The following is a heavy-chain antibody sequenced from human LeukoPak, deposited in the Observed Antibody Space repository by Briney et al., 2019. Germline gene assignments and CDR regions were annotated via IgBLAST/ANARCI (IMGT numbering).Heavy chain of an antibody. CDR3: ASTRGVATTFDY. J-gene: IGHJ4*02. CDR2: IYYSGST. V-gene: IGHV4-39*01. CDR1: GGSISSSSYY. D-gene: IGHD5-12*01. Sequence: SETLSLTCTVSGGSISSSSYYWGWIRQPPGKGLEWIGSIYYSGSTYYNPSLKSRVTISVDTSKNQFSLKLSSVTAADTALYYCASTRGVATTFDYWGQGTLVTVSS.